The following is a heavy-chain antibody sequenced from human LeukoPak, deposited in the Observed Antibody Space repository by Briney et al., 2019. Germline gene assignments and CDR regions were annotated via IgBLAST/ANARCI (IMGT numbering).Heavy chain of an antibody. J-gene: IGHJ1*01. CDR3: VKGGIYCSSTSCYAGTAEYFQH. V-gene: IGHV3-64D*06. CDR1: GFTFSSYA. D-gene: IGHD2-2*01. CDR2: ISSNGGST. Sequence: PGGSLRLSCSASGFTFSSYAMHWVRQAPGKGLEYVSAISSNGGSTYYADSVKGRFTISRDNSKNTLYLQMSSLRAEDTAVYYCVKGGIYCSSTSCYAGTAEYFQHWGQGTLVTVSS.